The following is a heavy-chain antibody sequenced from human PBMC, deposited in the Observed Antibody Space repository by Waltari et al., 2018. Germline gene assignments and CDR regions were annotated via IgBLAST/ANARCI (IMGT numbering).Heavy chain of an antibody. Sequence: EVQLVESGGGLVQPGGSLRLSCAASGFTFSSYAMSWVRQAPGKGLEWVSAIGGSGGSTYEADSVKGRFTISRDNSKNTRYLQMNSLRAEDTAVYYCVTHIVVVIASPLDYWGQGTLVTVSS. V-gene: IGHV3-23*04. D-gene: IGHD2-21*01. CDR1: GFTFSSYA. CDR3: VTHIVVVIASPLDY. CDR2: IGGSGGST. J-gene: IGHJ4*02.